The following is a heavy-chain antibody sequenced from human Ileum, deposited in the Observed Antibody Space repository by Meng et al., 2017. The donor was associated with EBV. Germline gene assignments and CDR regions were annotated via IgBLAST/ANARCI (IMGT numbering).Heavy chain of an antibody. Sequence: VSLQESGPGLGKPSDTLSLTCAVSGYSISSTNWWGWIRQPPGKGLEWIGYIYYSGSTSYNPSLKSRVTMSVDTSKNQFSLNLNSVTAVDTAVYYCARNVPGTSAYYDWGQGTLVTVSS. D-gene: IGHD3-22*01. CDR2: IYYSGST. V-gene: IGHV4-28*01. J-gene: IGHJ4*02. CDR1: GYSISSTNW. CDR3: ARNVPGTSAYYD.